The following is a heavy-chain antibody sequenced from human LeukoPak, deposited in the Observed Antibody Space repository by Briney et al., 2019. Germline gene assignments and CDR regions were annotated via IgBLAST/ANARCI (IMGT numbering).Heavy chain of an antibody. J-gene: IGHJ4*02. D-gene: IGHD3-10*01. Sequence: PSETLSLTCAVYGGSFSGYYWSWIRQPPGKGLEWIGEINHSGSTNYNPSLKSRVTISVDTSKNQFSLKLSSVTAADTAVYYCARRYYYGSGSYYEYYFDYWGQGTLVTVSS. V-gene: IGHV4-34*01. CDR2: INHSGST. CDR1: GGSFSGYY. CDR3: ARRYYYGSGSYYEYYFDY.